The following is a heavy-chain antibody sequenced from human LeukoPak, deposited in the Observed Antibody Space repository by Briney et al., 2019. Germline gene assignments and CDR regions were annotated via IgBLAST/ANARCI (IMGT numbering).Heavy chain of an antibody. CDR2: ISYDGSNK. Sequence: PGGSLRLSCAASGFTFSSYGMHWVRQAPGKGLEWVAVISYDGSNKYYADSVKGRFTISRDNSKNTLYLQMNSLRAEDTAVYYCAREALGDILTGYSPYGMDVWGQGTTVTVSS. CDR1: GFTFSSYG. CDR3: AREALGDILTGYSPYGMDV. J-gene: IGHJ6*02. D-gene: IGHD3-9*01. V-gene: IGHV3-30*03.